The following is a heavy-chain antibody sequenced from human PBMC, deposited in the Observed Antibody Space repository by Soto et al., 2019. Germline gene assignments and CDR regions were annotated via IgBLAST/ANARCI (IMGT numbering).Heavy chain of an antibody. V-gene: IGHV4-34*01. CDR1: GGSLSGYY. Sequence: QVQLQQWGAGLLKPSETLSLKCAVNGGSLSGYYWSWIRQPPGKGLEWIGEIKDGGYTNYSPSLKSRATISSDRSNNQFSLRLNSVTAADTGVYYCARGQEGVVATHWDQGALVTVSS. CDR2: IKDGGYT. D-gene: IGHD5-12*01. CDR3: ARGQEGVVATH. J-gene: IGHJ4*02.